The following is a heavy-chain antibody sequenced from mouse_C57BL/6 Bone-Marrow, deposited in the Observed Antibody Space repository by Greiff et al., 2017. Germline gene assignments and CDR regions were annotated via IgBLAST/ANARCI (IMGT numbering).Heavy chain of an antibody. CDR1: GYTFTSYW. CDR2: IGPSDSET. D-gene: IGHD1-1*01. Sequence: QVQLQQPGAELVRPGSSVKLSCKASGYTFTSYWMHWVKQRPIQGLEWIGNIGPSDSETHYNQKFKDKATLTVDKSSSTAYMQLSSLTSEDSAVYYCARHHTVPYAIDYWGQGTSVTVSS. J-gene: IGHJ4*01. V-gene: IGHV1-52*01. CDR3: ARHHTVPYAIDY.